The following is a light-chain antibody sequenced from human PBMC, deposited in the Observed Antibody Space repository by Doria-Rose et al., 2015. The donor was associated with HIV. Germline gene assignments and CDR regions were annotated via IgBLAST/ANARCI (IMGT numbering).Light chain of an antibody. Sequence: SWAGSVVDTAEITSRASQPLNTSLLWYQQEPGKATTLLIYAASSLQRGVPSMFSGSGSGTDFTLTISGLQPGDFAAYYCQQSCSSPPWTFGQGTKVEMK. CDR2: AAS. CDR3: QQSCSSPPWT. J-gene: IGKJ1*01. V-gene: IGKV1-39*01. CDR1: QPLNTS.